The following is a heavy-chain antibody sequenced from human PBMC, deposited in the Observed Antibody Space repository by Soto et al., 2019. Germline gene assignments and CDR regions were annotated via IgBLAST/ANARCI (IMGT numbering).Heavy chain of an antibody. CDR2: ISYDGINK. CDR3: ARDHTSGWTGDY. CDR1: GFTFSSYA. V-gene: IGHV3-30-3*01. J-gene: IGHJ4*02. Sequence: QVQLVESGGGVVQPGRSLRLSCAASGFTFSSYAMHWVRQAPGKGLEWVALISYDGINKFYADSVKGRFTISRDNSKNALYLQMNRLRAEDTAVSYCARDHTSGWTGDYSGQGTLVTVSS. D-gene: IGHD6-19*01.